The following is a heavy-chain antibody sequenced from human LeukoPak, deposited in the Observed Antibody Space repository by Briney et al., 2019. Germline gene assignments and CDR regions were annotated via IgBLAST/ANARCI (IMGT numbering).Heavy chain of an antibody. CDR3: ATARIEDSGSYSSLAY. CDR1: GYTLTELS. CDR2: FDPEDGET. J-gene: IGHJ4*02. Sequence: ASVKVSCKVSGYTLTELSMHWVRQAPGKGLEWMGGFDPEDGETIYAQKFQGRVTMTEDTSTDTAYMELSSLRSEDTAVYYCATARIEDSGSYSSLAYWGQGTLVTVSS. V-gene: IGHV1-24*01. D-gene: IGHD1-26*01.